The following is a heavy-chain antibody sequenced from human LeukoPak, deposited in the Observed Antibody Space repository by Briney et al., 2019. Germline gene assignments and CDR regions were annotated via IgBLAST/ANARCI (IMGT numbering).Heavy chain of an antibody. D-gene: IGHD6-13*01. CDR1: GGAISRGGYY. J-gene: IGHJ5*02. V-gene: IGHV4-31*03. CDR2: IYYSGTT. CDR3: AREGQLVDFDP. Sequence: SQTLSLTCTVTGGAISRGGYYWTWIRQHPGKGPEWIGNIYYSGTTNYNPSLKSRVIISVDTSKNQFSLRLSSVTAADTAVYYCAREGQLVDFDPWGQGTLVTVSS.